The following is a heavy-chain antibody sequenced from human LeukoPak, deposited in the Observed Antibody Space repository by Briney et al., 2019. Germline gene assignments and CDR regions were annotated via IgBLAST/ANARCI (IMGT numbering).Heavy chain of an antibody. Sequence: SETLSLTYTVSGGSISSYYWTWLRQPAGKGPEWIGRLFTSGTTNYNPSLESRITMSVDTSKNQFPLRLHSVTAADTAVYYCARSYSDYDYFDSWGQGTLVTVS. CDR2: LFTSGTT. J-gene: IGHJ4*02. CDR3: ARSYSDYDYFDS. V-gene: IGHV4-4*07. CDR1: GGSISSYY. D-gene: IGHD4-11*01.